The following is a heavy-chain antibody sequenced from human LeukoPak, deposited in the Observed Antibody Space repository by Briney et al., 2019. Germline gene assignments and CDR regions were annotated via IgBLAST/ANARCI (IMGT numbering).Heavy chain of an antibody. J-gene: IGHJ6*03. CDR2: IYHSGRT. Sequence: SETLSLTCAVYGGSFSGYYWSWIRQPPGKGLEWIGSIYHSGRTFYNPSLKSRVTISVDTSKNQFSLKLSSVTAADTAVYYCARDRGDSVVVPAPYYYYYMDVWGKGTTVTISS. CDR3: ARDRGDSVVVPAPYYYYYMDV. V-gene: IGHV4-34*01. CDR1: GGSFSGYY. D-gene: IGHD2-2*01.